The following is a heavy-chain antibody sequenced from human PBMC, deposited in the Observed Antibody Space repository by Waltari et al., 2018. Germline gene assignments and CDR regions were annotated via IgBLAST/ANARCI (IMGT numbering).Heavy chain of an antibody. J-gene: IGHJ5*01. CDR1: GFSFSSSW. D-gene: IGHD7-27*01. Sequence: EVQLVESGGGLVQPGGSLRLPCAASGFSFSSSWMHWVRQAPGKGLMGVSRISSGGSATIYADSVKGRFTISRDNAKNTLDLQMNSLRSEDTATYYCALLEANWGYFDFWGQGTLVTVSS. CDR2: ISSGGSAT. CDR3: ALLEANWGYFDF. V-gene: IGHV3-74*01.